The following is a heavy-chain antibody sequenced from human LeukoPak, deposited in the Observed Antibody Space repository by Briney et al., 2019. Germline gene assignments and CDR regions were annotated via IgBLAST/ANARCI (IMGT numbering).Heavy chain of an antibody. V-gene: IGHV4-31*02. Sequence: SETLSLTCTVSGGSISSGGYYWSWIRQHPGKGLEWIGYIYYSGSTYYNPSLKSRVTISVDTSKNQFSLKLSSVTAADTAVYYCARASWSSGYYRPFDYWGQGTLVTVSS. CDR2: IYYSGST. CDR3: ARASWSSGYYRPFDY. D-gene: IGHD3-22*01. CDR1: GGSISSGGYY. J-gene: IGHJ4*02.